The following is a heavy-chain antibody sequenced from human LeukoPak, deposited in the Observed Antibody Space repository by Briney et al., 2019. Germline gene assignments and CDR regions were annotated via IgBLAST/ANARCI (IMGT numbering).Heavy chain of an antibody. CDR2: IKEDGSAK. Sequence: PGGSLRLSCAASGFTFATYWMTWVRQAPGKGLELVANIKEDGSAKYYVDSVQGRFTISRDNAKNSLFLQMDSLRAEDTAVYYCARDGGRNFDHWGQGTLVTVSS. J-gene: IGHJ4*02. V-gene: IGHV3-7*01. CDR1: GFTFATYW. CDR3: ARDGGRNFDH.